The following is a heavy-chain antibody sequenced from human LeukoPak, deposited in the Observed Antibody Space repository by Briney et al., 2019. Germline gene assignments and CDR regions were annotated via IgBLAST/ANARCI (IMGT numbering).Heavy chain of an antibody. CDR3: AKGVYVEMATIGD. Sequence: GGSLRLSCAASGLTFSSYWMYWVRQAPGKGLVWVSRINSDGSSTDYADFVKGRFTISRDNSKNTLYLQMNSLRAEDTAVYYCAKGVYVEMATIGDWGQGTLVTVSS. CDR1: GLTFSSYW. CDR2: INSDGSST. V-gene: IGHV3-74*01. D-gene: IGHD5-24*01. J-gene: IGHJ4*02.